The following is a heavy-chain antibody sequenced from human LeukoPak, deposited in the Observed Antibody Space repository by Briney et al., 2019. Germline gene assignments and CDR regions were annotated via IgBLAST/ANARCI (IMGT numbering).Heavy chain of an antibody. CDR1: GGTFSSYA. V-gene: IGHV1-69*13. Sequence: SVKVSCKASGGTFSSYAISWVRQAPGQGLEWMGGIIPIFGTANYAQKFQGRVTITADESTSTAYMELSSLRSEDTAVYYCARHTKPYSSSAERPFDYWGQGTLVTVSS. CDR2: IIPIFGTA. J-gene: IGHJ4*02. D-gene: IGHD6-6*01. CDR3: ARHTKPYSSSAERPFDY.